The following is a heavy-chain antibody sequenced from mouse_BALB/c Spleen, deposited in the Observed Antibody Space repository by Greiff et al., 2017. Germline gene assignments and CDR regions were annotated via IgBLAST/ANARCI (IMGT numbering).Heavy chain of an antibody. CDR3: ARENDGYSNAMDY. D-gene: IGHD2-3*01. Sequence: VQRVESGADLAKPGASVKMSCKASGYTFTSYWMHWVKQRPGQGLEWIGYINPSTGYTEYNQKFKDKATLTADKSSSKAYMQLSSLTSEDSAVYYCARENDGYSNAMDYWGQGTSVTVSS. V-gene: IGHV1-7*01. CDR1: GYTFTSYW. CDR2: INPSTGYT. J-gene: IGHJ4*01.